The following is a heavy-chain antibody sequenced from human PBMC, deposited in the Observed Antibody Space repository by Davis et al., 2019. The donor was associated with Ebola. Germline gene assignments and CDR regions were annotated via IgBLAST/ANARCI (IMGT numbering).Heavy chain of an antibody. V-gene: IGHV4-34*01. CDR2: INHSGST. CDR1: GGSFSGYY. D-gene: IGHD3-3*01. J-gene: IGHJ5*02. CDR3: VRLTRRVVNWFDP. Sequence: GSLRLSCAVYGGSFSGYYWNWIRQPPGKGLEWIGEINHSGSTNYNPSLKSRVTISVDTSKNQFSLKVNSVTATDTAVYYCVRLTRRVVNWFDPWGPGTLVTVSS.